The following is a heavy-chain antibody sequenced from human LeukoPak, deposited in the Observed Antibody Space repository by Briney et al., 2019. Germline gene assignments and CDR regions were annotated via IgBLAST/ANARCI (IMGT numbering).Heavy chain of an antibody. CDR3: ARDLTGYARYFDY. CDR1: GFTFSSYS. V-gene: IGHV3-48*01. J-gene: IGHJ4*02. CDR2: ISSSSSTI. D-gene: IGHD3-9*01. Sequence: GGSLRLSCAASGFTFSSYSMNWVRQAPGKGLEWVSYISSSSSTIYYADSVKGRFTISRDNAKNLLYLQMNSLRAEDTAVYYCARDLTGYARYFDYWGQGTLVTVSS.